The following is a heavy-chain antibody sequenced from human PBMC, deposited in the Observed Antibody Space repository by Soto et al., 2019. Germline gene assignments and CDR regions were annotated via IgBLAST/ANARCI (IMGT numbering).Heavy chain of an antibody. CDR3: ARQSRQVAYPIPQDAFDI. CDR1: GGSISSYY. CDR2: IYYSGST. J-gene: IGHJ3*02. D-gene: IGHD1-1*01. Sequence: SETLSLTCTVSGGSISSYYWGWIRQPPGKGLEWIGSIYYSGSTYYNPSLKSRVTISVDTSKNQFSLKLSSVTAADTAVYYCARQSRQVAYPIPQDAFDIWGQGTMVTVS. V-gene: IGHV4-39*01.